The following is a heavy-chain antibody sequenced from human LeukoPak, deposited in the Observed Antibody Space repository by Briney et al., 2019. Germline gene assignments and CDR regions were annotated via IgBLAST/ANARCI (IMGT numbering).Heavy chain of an antibody. D-gene: IGHD3-22*01. Sequence: ASVKVSCKASGYTFTGYYMHWARQAPGQGLEWMGWINPNSGGTNYAQKFQGRVTMTRDTSISTAYMELSRLRSDDTAVYYCARAVSYYYDSSGYSADYWGQGTLVTVSS. CDR2: INPNSGGT. V-gene: IGHV1-2*02. CDR3: ARAVSYYYDSSGYSADY. CDR1: GYTFTGYY. J-gene: IGHJ4*02.